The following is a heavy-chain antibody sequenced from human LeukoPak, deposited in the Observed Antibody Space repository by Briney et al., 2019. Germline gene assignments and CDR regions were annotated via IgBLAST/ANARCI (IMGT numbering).Heavy chain of an antibody. J-gene: IGHJ6*03. CDR2: INPNTGDT. CDR3: ARVDYGVEKGYYYYYMDV. V-gene: IGHV1-2*02. CDR1: GYTFTGYY. D-gene: IGHD4-17*01. Sequence: ASVKVSCKASGYTFTGYYMHWVRQAPGQGLEWMGWINPNTGDTKYAQKFQGRVTMTRDTSISTAYMELSRLRSDDTAEYYCARVDYGVEKGYYYYYMDVWGKGTTVIISS.